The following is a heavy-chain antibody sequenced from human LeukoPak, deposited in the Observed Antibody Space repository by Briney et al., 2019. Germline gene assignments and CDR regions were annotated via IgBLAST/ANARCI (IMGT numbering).Heavy chain of an antibody. CDR1: GFTTDDHA. J-gene: IGHJ6*02. Sequence: GGSLRLSCAVSGFTTDDHAMHWVRQASGKGLEWVAGIMWRSGSTGYGDSVKGRFTISRDNAKKSLYLQMNGLRVEDTAFYYCTKDLTPGGADVWGQGTTVTVSS. D-gene: IGHD3-10*01. CDR2: IMWRSGST. V-gene: IGHV3-9*02. CDR3: TKDLTPGGADV.